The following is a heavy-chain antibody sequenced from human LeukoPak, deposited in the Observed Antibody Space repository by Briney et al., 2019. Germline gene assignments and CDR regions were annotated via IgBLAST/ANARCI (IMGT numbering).Heavy chain of an antibody. J-gene: IGHJ4*02. V-gene: IGHV1-2*02. D-gene: IGHD2-2*02. CDR2: INPNSGGT. CDR3: ARDRDGPAAIFINILDY. Sequence: ASVKVSCKASGYTFTGYYMHWVRQAPGQGLEWMGWINPNSGGTNYAQKFQGRVTMTRDTSISTAYMELSRLRSDDTAVYYCARDRDGPAAIFINILDYWGQGTLVTVSS. CDR1: GYTFTGYY.